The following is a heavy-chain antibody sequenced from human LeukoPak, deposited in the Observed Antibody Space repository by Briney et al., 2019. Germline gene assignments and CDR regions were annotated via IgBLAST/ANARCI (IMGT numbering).Heavy chain of an antibody. CDR1: GFTFSSYE. D-gene: IGHD3-16*01. V-gene: IGHV3-48*03. CDR3: ARDLVSGAYTFDI. Sequence: GGSLRLSCAASGFTFSSYEMNWVRQAPRKGLEWVSYISSSGDLVYSADSVRGRLTFSRDYSKNSLYLQMNSLRAEDTAVYYCARDLVSGAYTFDIWGQGTMVTVSS. J-gene: IGHJ3*02. CDR2: ISSSGDLV.